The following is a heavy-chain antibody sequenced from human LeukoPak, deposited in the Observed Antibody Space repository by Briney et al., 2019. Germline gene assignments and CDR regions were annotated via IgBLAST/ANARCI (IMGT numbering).Heavy chain of an antibody. CDR1: GFTFSSYW. CDR2: IKQDGSNK. V-gene: IGHV3-7*01. J-gene: IGHJ4*02. CDR3: AFIGSGSYPDY. D-gene: IGHD1-26*01. Sequence: GGSLRLSCAASGFTFSSYWMSWVRQAPGKGLEWVANIKQDGSNKYYADSVKGRFTISRDNSKNTLYLQMSSLRAEDTAVYYCAFIGSGSYPDYWGQGTLVTVSS.